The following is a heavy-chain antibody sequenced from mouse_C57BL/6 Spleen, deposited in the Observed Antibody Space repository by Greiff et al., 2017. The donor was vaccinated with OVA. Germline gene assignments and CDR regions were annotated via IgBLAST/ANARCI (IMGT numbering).Heavy chain of an antibody. CDR1: GFNIKDYY. Sequence: EVQLQQSGAELVRPGASVKLSCTASGFNIKDYYMHWVKQRPEQGLEWIGRIEPEDGDTEYAPKFQGKATMTADTSSNTAYLQLSSLTSEDTAVYYCTSYYGSSYDYYAMDYWGQGTSVTVSS. D-gene: IGHD1-1*01. V-gene: IGHV14-1*01. CDR3: TSYYGSSYDYYAMDY. J-gene: IGHJ4*01. CDR2: IEPEDGDT.